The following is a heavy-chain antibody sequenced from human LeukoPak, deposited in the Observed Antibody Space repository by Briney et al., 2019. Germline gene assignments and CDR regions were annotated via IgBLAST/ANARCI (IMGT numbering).Heavy chain of an antibody. J-gene: IGHJ4*02. CDR1: GFTFSSYW. CDR3: ARHLSGVTGYTYGRGIDY. CDR2: IKQDGSEK. V-gene: IGHV3-7*01. Sequence: PGGSLRLSCAASGFTFSSYWMSWVRQAPGKGLEGVAYIKQDGSEKYYVDSVKGRFTISRDSAKTSLYLQMISLRAEDTAVYYCARHLSGVTGYTYGRGIDYWGQGTLVTVSS. D-gene: IGHD5-18*01.